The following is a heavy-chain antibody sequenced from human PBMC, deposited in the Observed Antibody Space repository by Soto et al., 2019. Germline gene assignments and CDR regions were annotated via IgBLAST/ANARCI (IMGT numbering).Heavy chain of an antibody. V-gene: IGHV3-23*01. D-gene: IGHD3-9*01. CDR3: AKETLRYFDWLSAFDY. J-gene: IGHJ4*02. CDR1: GFTFSSYA. CDR2: ISGSGGST. Sequence: PGGSLRLSCAASGFTFSSYAMSWVRQAPGKGLEWVSAISGSGGSTYYADSVKGRFTISRDNSKNTLYLQMNSLRAEDTAVYYCAKETLRYFDWLSAFDYWGQGTLVTVSS.